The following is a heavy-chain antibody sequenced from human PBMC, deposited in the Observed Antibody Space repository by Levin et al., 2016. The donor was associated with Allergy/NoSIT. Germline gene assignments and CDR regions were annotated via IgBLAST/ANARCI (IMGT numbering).Heavy chain of an antibody. J-gene: IGHJ5*02. Sequence: GESLKISCKGSGYSFTSYWISWVRQMPGKGLEWMGRIDPSDSYTNYSPSFQGHVTISADKSISTAYLQWSSLKASDTAMYYCARQLLDCSGGSCYSRYNWFDPWGQGTLVTVSS. CDR1: GYSFTSYW. CDR2: IDPSDSYT. CDR3: ARQLLDCSGGSCYSRYNWFDP. V-gene: IGHV5-10-1*01. D-gene: IGHD2-15*01.